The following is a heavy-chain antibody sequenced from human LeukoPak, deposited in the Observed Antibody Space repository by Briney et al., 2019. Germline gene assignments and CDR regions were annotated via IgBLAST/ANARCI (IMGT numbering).Heavy chain of an antibody. CDR3: AKYESSGYYYADYYYGMDV. CDR2: ISGSGGST. D-gene: IGHD3-22*01. J-gene: IGHJ6*02. Sequence: GGSLRLSCAASGFTFSSYAMSWVRQAPGKGLGWVSAISGSGGSTYYADSVKGRFTISRDNSKNTLYLQMNSLRAEDTAVYYCAKYESSGYYYADYYYGMDVWGQGTTVTVSS. CDR1: GFTFSSYA. V-gene: IGHV3-23*01.